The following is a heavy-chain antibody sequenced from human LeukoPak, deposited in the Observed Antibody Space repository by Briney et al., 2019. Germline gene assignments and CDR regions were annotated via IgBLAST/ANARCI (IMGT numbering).Heavy chain of an antibody. Sequence: SETLSLTCTVSGGSISGYYWSWIRQPPGKGLEWIGEINHSGSTNYNPSLKSRVTISVDTSKNQFSLKLSSVTAADTAVYYCARGRIAAAGTNSTYYYYGMDVWGQGTTVTVSS. V-gene: IGHV4-34*01. CDR1: GGSISGYY. D-gene: IGHD6-13*01. CDR2: INHSGST. CDR3: ARGRIAAAGTNSTYYYYGMDV. J-gene: IGHJ6*02.